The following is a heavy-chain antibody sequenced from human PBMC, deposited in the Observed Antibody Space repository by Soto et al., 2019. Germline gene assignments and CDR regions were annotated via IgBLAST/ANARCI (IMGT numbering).Heavy chain of an antibody. D-gene: IGHD3-10*01. Sequence: GGSLILSCEASGFNFNDYYMSWIRQAPGKGLEWVSDINSDGTTTHYADSVKGRFTISRDNAKNSLYLQMVSLRVDDTAVYYCSRDAWGGPSGQGTLVTVS. J-gene: IGHJ5*02. CDR1: GFNFNDYY. CDR3: SRDAWGGP. CDR2: INSDGTTT. V-gene: IGHV3-11*01.